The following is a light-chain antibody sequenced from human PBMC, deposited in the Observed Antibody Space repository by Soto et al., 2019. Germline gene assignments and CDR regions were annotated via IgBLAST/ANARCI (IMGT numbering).Light chain of an antibody. J-gene: IGKJ5*01. V-gene: IGKV1-39*01. CDR3: QQSYSTPHT. CDR1: QSMSSY. CDR2: AAS. Sequence: DIQMTQSPSSLSASVGDRVIITCRASQSMSSYLNWYQQKPGKAPKLLIYAASSLQSGVPSRFSGSGSGTDFTLTISSLQPEDFATYYCQQSYSTPHTVGQGTRLEIK.